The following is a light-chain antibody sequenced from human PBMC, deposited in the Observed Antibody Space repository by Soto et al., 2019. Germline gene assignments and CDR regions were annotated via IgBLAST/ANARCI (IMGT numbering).Light chain of an antibody. V-gene: IGKV3-20*01. Sequence: ESVLTQSPGTLSLSPGERATLSCRVSQSVSNSYFAWYQQKPGQAPRLLIYGISSRATGIPDRFSGSGSGTDFTLTISRLEPEDCVVYYCQQYSTLPHTFGQGTKLEVK. CDR3: QQYSTLPHT. CDR2: GIS. J-gene: IGKJ2*01. CDR1: QSVSNSY.